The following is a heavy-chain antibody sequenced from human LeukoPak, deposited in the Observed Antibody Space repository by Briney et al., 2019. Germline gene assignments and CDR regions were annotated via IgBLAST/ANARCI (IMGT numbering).Heavy chain of an antibody. CDR1: GFTFSSYA. CDR2: ISYDGSNK. Sequence: GGSLRLSCAASGFTFSSYAMHWVRQAPGKGLEWVAVISYDGSNKYYADSVKGRFTISRDNSKNTLYLQMNSLRAEDTAVYYCARDLRDGCNPADYWGQGTLVTVSS. J-gene: IGHJ4*02. D-gene: IGHD5-24*01. CDR3: ARDLRDGCNPADY. V-gene: IGHV3-30*04.